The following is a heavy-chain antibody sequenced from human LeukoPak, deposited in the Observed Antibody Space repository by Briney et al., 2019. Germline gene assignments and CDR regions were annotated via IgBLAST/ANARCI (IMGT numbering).Heavy chain of an antibody. CDR1: GGSFSGYY. J-gene: IGHJ4*02. CDR2: INHSGST. D-gene: IGHD1-7*01. V-gene: IGHV4-34*01. CDR3: ARGSGGLELRGYYFDY. Sequence: LETLSLTCAVYGGSFSGYYWSWIRQPPGKGLEWIGEINHSGSTNYNPSLKSRVTISVDTSKSQFSLKLSSVTAADTAVYYCARGSGGLELRGYYFDYWGQGTLVTVSS.